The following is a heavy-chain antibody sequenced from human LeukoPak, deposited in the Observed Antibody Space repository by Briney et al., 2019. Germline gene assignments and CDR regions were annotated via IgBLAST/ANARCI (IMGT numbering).Heavy chain of an antibody. CDR1: GGTFSSYA. J-gene: IGHJ4*02. D-gene: IGHD5-12*01. CDR3: ARGEDSGYDWDY. Sequence: GASVKVSCKASGGTFSSYAISWVRQAPGQGLEWMGGIIPIFSTANYAQKFQGRVTITTDEYTSTAYMELSSLRSEDTAVYYCARGEDSGYDWDYWGQGTLVTVSS. CDR2: IIPIFSTA. V-gene: IGHV1-69*05.